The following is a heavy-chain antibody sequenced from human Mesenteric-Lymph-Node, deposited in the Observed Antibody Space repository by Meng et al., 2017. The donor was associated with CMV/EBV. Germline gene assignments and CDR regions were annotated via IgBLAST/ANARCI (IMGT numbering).Heavy chain of an antibody. V-gene: IGHV3-21*01. D-gene: IGHD6-19*01. CDR1: GFTFGKYG. CDR3: ARDLPAVAGYFDY. Sequence: GESLKISCAASGFTFGKYGMNWVRQAPGKGLEWVSSISSSSSYIYYADSVKGRFTISRDNAKNSLYLQMNSLRAEDTAVYYCARDLPAVAGYFDYWGQGTLVTVSS. CDR2: ISSSSSYI. J-gene: IGHJ4*02.